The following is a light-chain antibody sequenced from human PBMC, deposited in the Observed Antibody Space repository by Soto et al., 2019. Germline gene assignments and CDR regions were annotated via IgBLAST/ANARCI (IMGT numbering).Light chain of an antibody. CDR3: QVWDSSSNQV. J-gene: IGLJ1*01. CDR2: DDS. V-gene: IGLV3-21*02. Sequence: SYELTQPPSVSVSPGQTARIACGGDTICTKRVHWYQQRPGQAPVLVVYDDSDRPSGIPERFSGSNSGSKATLTISRVEGGDEADYYCQVWDSSSNQVFGTGTKLTVL. CDR1: TICTKR.